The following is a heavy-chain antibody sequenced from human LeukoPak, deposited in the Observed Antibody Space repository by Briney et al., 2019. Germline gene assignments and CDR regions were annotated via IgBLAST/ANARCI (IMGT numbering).Heavy chain of an antibody. CDR2: IYSGGST. D-gene: IGHD6-13*01. V-gene: IGHV3-66*01. Sequence: HPGGSLRLSCAASGFTVSSNYMSWVRQAPGKGLEWVSVIYSGGSTYYADSVKGRFTISRDNSKNTLYLQMNSLRAEDTAVYYCARDRAGVFDYWGQGTLVTVSS. J-gene: IGHJ4*02. CDR1: GFTVSSNY. CDR3: ARDRAGVFDY.